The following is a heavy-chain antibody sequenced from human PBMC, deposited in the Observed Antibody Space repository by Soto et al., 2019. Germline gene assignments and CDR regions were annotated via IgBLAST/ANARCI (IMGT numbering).Heavy chain of an antibody. D-gene: IGHD2-15*01. CDR3: AKVAFRMSPPHLYYYYMDV. J-gene: IGHJ6*03. Sequence: PGGSLKLACAASGFTFSSYGMHWVRQAPGKGLEWVAVISYDGSNKYYADSVKGRFTISRDNSKNTLYLQMNSLRAEDTAVYYCAKVAFRMSPPHLYYYYMDVWGKGTTVTVSS. CDR1: GFTFSSYG. V-gene: IGHV3-30*18. CDR2: ISYDGSNK.